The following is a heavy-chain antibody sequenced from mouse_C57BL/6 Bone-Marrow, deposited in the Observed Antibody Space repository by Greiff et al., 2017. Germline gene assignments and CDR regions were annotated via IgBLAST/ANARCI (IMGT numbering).Heavy chain of an antibody. J-gene: IGHJ2*01. CDR3: ARGGYSYYFDY. CDR1: GYTFTDHT. Sequence: VKLMESDAELVKPGASVKISCKASGYTFTDHTIHWMKQRPEQGLEWIGYIYPRDGSTKYNEKFKGKATLTADKSSSTAYMQLNSLTSEDSAVXFCARGGYSYYFDYWGQGTTLTVSA. V-gene: IGHV1-78*01. CDR2: IYPRDGST. D-gene: IGHD2-3*01.